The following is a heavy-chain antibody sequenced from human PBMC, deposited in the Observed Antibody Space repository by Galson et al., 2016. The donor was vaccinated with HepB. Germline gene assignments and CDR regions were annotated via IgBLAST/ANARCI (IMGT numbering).Heavy chain of an antibody. J-gene: IGHJ6*02. V-gene: IGHV3-7*03. CDR1: GFTFNRYW. Sequence: SLRLSCAASGFTFNRYWLSWVRQAPGKGLEWVANIKQDGSEKYYVDSVKGRSTISRDNAKNSMYLQMNSLRAEDTAVYYCARDRRYCSSTSCDFYYYGMDVWGQGTTVTVSS. CDR2: IKQDGSEK. CDR3: ARDRRYCSSTSCDFYYYGMDV. D-gene: IGHD2-2*01.